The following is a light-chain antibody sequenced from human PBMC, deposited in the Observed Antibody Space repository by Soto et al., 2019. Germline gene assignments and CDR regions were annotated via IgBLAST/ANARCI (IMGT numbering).Light chain of an antibody. Sequence: DIVMTQSPATLSLSPGERASLSCRASQSIANSLAWYQQKPGQAPRLLIFGASNRATGIPDRFSGSGSGTDFTLTISRLEPEDFAVYHCQQYGGSPRTFGQGTKVDIK. CDR1: QSIANS. CDR3: QQYGGSPRT. J-gene: IGKJ1*01. CDR2: GAS. V-gene: IGKV3-20*01.